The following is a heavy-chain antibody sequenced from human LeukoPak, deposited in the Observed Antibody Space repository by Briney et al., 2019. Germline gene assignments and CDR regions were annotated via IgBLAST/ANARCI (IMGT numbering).Heavy chain of an antibody. J-gene: IGHJ3*01. CDR3: AHKRGGVSYYFRRTYDAFDV. Sequence: ASVKVSCKASGYTFTGYYIHWVRQAPGQGLEWMGWINPNSGDTNYAQNFQGRVTMTRDTSITTAYMDLRRLRSDDTAVDYCAHKRGGVSYYFRRTYDAFDVWGQGTM. CDR1: GYTFTGYY. CDR2: INPNSGDT. D-gene: IGHD1-26*01. V-gene: IGHV1-2*02.